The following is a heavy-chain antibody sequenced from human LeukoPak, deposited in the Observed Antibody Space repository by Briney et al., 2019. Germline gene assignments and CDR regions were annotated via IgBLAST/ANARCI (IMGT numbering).Heavy chain of an antibody. CDR3: ARWVFSSGWYSFDY. V-gene: IGHV4-4*07. CDR1: GGSISSYY. J-gene: IGHJ4*02. D-gene: IGHD6-19*01. CDR2: IYTSGST. Sequence: KPSETLSLTCTVSGGSISSYYWSWIRQPAGKGLEWIGRIYTSGSTNYSPSLKSRVTMSVDTSKNQFSLKLSSVTAADTAAYYCARWVFSSGWYSFDYWGQGTLVTVSS.